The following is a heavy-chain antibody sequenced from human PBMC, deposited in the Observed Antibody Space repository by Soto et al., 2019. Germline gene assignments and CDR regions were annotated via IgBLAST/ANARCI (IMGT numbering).Heavy chain of an antibody. CDR2: ISSSSSYI. V-gene: IGHV3-21*01. D-gene: IGHD6-13*01. J-gene: IGHJ2*01. Sequence: GGSLRLSCAASGFTFSSYSMNWVRQAPGKGLEWVSSISSSSSYIYYADSVKGRFTISRDNAKNSLYLQMNSLRAEDTAVYYCASCIAAERKDWYFDLWGRGTLVTVSS. CDR1: GFTFSSYS. CDR3: ASCIAAERKDWYFDL.